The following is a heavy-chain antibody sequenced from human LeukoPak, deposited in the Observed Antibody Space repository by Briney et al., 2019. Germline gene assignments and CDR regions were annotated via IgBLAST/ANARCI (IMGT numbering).Heavy chain of an antibody. D-gene: IGHD6-13*01. CDR3: ARDGVAAAGTNPLHNWFDP. J-gene: IGHJ5*02. CDR2: INPNSGGT. Sequence: GASVKVSCKASGYTFTGYYMHWVRQAPGQGLEWMGSINPNSGGTNYAQKFQGRVTMTRDTSISTAYMELSRLRSDDTAVYYCARDGVAAAGTNPLHNWFDPWGQGTLVTVSS. V-gene: IGHV1-2*02. CDR1: GYTFTGYY.